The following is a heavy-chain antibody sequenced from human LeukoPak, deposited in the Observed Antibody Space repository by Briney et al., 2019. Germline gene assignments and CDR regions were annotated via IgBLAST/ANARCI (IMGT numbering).Heavy chain of an antibody. V-gene: IGHV3-66*01. CDR2: IYSGGST. D-gene: IGHD2-15*01. Sequence: GGSLRLSCAASGFTVSSNYMSWVRQAPGKGLEWVSVIYSGGSTYYADSVKGRFTIPRDNSKNTLYLQVNSLRAEDTAVYYCARILVSRGYFDYWGQGSLVTVSS. CDR1: GFTVSSNY. CDR3: ARILVSRGYFDY. J-gene: IGHJ4*02.